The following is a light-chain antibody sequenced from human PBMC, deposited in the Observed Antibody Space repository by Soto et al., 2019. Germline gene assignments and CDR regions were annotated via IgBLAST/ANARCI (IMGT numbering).Light chain of an antibody. Sequence: EIVMTQSPATLSVSPGARDTLSCRASQSVSSDLAWYQYKPGQAPRLLIYGASIRATGIPGRFSGGGSGTEFTLTISSLQSADFAVYYCQQYNDWPLTFGGGTKVDI. J-gene: IGKJ4*01. CDR1: QSVSSD. V-gene: IGKV3-15*01. CDR3: QQYNDWPLT. CDR2: GAS.